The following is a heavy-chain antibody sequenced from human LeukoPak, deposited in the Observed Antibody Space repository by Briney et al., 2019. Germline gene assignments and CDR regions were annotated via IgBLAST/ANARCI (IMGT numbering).Heavy chain of an antibody. Sequence: LRLSCAASGFTFSSYAMHWVRQAPGKGLEWIGSIYYSGSTYYNPSLKSRVTISVDTSKNQFSLKLSSVTAADTAVYYCARLPYSSGWFDYWGQGTLVTVSS. CDR3: ARLPYSSGWFDY. D-gene: IGHD6-19*01. J-gene: IGHJ4*02. V-gene: IGHV4-39*01. CDR2: IYYSGST. CDR1: GFTFSSYAMH.